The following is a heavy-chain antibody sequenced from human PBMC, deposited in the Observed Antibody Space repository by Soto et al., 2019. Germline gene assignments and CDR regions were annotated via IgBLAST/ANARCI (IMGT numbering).Heavy chain of an antibody. CDR2: ISSSSSTI. J-gene: IGHJ6*03. CDR1: GFTFSDYY. CDR3: ARIAAAGLSGYYMDV. V-gene: IGHV3-11*01. D-gene: IGHD6-13*01. Sequence: QVQLVESGGVLVKPGGSLRLSCAASGFTFSDYYMSWIRQAPGKGLEWVSYISSSSSTIYYADSVKGRFTISRDNAKNSLYLQMNSVRAEDTAVYYCARIAAAGLSGYYMDVWGKGTTVTVSS.